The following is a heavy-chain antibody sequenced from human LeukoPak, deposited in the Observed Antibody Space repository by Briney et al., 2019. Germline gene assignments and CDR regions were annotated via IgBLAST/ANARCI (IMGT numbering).Heavy chain of an antibody. CDR2: IRSKAYGETT. J-gene: IGHJ4*02. CDR1: GFPFGDYH. CDR3: TRDGRGSNFDY. D-gene: IGHD2-15*01. V-gene: IGHV3-49*03. Sequence: GSLRLSCTVSGFPFGDYHMTWFRQAPGKGLEWVGGIRSKAYGETTQYAASVKGRFSISRDDSKSIAYLQMNSLRTEDTAVYYCTRDGRGSNFDYWGQGTLVTVSS.